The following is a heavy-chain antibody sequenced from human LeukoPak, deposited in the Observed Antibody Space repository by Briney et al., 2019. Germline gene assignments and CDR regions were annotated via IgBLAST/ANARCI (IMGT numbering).Heavy chain of an antibody. Sequence: PGESLKISCKGSGYSFTSYWIGWVRQMPGEGLEWMGIIYPGDSDTRYSPSFQGQVTISADKSISTAYLQWSSLKASDTAMYYCARAAAGTYDAFDIWGQGTMVTVSS. CDR1: GYSFTSYW. D-gene: IGHD6-13*01. CDR2: IYPGDSDT. CDR3: ARAAAGTYDAFDI. V-gene: IGHV5-51*01. J-gene: IGHJ3*02.